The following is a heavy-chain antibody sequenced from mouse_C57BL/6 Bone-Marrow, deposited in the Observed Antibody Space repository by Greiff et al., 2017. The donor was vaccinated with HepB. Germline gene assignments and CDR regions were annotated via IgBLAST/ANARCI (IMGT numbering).Heavy chain of an antibody. D-gene: IGHD2-3*01. V-gene: IGHV5-2*01. CDR1: EYEFPSHD. Sequence: EVKLMESGGGLVQPGESLKLSCESNEYEFPSHDMSWVRKTPEKRLELVAAINSDGGSTYYPDTMERRFIISRDNTKKTLYLQMSSLRSEDTALYYCARHGNDGYYQAWFAYWGQGTLVTVSA. CDR2: INSDGGST. J-gene: IGHJ3*01. CDR3: ARHGNDGYYQAWFAY.